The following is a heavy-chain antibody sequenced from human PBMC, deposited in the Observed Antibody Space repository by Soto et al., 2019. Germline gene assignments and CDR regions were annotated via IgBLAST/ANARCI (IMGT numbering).Heavy chain of an antibody. CDR2: IIPIFGTA. CDR1: GGTFSSYA. D-gene: IGHD5-12*01. CDR3: ASSVAKYYYYGMDV. J-gene: IGHJ6*02. V-gene: IGHV1-69*12. Sequence: QVQLVQSGAEVKKPGSSVKVSCKAAGGTFSSYAISWVRQAPGQGLEWMGGIIPIFGTANYAQKFQGRVTITADEYTSTAYMELSSLRSEDTAVYYYASSVAKYYYYGMDVWGQGTTVTVSS.